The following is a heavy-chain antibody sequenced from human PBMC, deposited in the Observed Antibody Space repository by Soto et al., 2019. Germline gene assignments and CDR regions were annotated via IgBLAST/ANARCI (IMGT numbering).Heavy chain of an antibody. V-gene: IGHV3-21*04. J-gene: IGHJ4*02. CDR1: GFTFSSYS. CDR3: AKGDVVMATIRRVSAGDEY. Sequence: PGGSLRLSCAASGFTFSSYSMNWVRQAPGKGLEWVSSISSSSSYIYYADSVKGRFTISRDNSKNTLYLQMNSLRAEDTAVYYCAKGDVVMATIRRVSAGDEYWGQGSLVTGSS. CDR2: ISSSSSYI. D-gene: IGHD2-15*01.